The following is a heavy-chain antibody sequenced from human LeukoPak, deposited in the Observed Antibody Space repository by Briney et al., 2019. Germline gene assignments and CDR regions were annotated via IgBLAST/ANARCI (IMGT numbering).Heavy chain of an antibody. Sequence: ASVKVSCKASGYTFTSYGMSWVRQAPGRGLEWMGWISAYNGNTNYAQKLQGRVTMTTDTSTSTAYMELRSLRSDDTAVYYCAILKAVAAFDYWGQGTLVTVSS. CDR3: AILKAVAAFDY. CDR2: ISAYNGNT. J-gene: IGHJ4*02. V-gene: IGHV1-18*04. CDR1: GYTFTSYG. D-gene: IGHD2-21*01.